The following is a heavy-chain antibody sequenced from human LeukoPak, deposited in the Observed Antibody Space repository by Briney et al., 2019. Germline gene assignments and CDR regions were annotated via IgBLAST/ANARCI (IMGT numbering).Heavy chain of an antibody. V-gene: IGHV3-7*01. CDR3: ARDHTVAGIVFDS. Sequence: PGGSLRLSCAASGFSFNSFWLNWVRQAPGKGLEWVANINQDGSEKFYVDSATGRFTISRDNAENSVYLQMNSLRTEDMAVYYCARDHTVAGIVFDSWGQGALVTVSS. CDR1: GFSFNSFW. D-gene: IGHD6-19*01. J-gene: IGHJ4*02. CDR2: INQDGSEK.